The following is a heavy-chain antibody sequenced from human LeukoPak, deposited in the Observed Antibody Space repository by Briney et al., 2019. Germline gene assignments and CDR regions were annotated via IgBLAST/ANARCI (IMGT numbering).Heavy chain of an antibody. Sequence: GGSLKLSCAASGFTFSSYSMNWVRQAPGKGLEWVSSISSSSSYIYYADSVKGRFTISRDNAKNSLYLQMNSLRAEDTALYYCAKDSTYCSGGSCYSVSAFDIWGQGTMVTVSS. CDR3: AKDSTYCSGGSCYSVSAFDI. V-gene: IGHV3-21*04. J-gene: IGHJ3*02. CDR2: ISSSSSYI. CDR1: GFTFSSYS. D-gene: IGHD2-15*01.